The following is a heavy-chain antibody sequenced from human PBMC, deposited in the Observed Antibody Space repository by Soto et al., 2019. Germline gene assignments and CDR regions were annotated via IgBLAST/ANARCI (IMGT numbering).Heavy chain of an antibody. D-gene: IGHD2-21*01. CDR2: ISGSGGTS. J-gene: IGHJ5*02. CDR3: AKDIHIVAISTAIGQQLDT. Sequence: GGSLRLSCAASGFTFSHYAMTWVRQGPGKGLEWVSVISGSGGTSYYADSVKGRFTISRDNPKKMLYLQMNSLRGEDTAIYYCAKDIHIVAISTAIGQQLDTWGQGTRVPVSA. CDR1: GFTFSHYA. V-gene: IGHV3-23*01.